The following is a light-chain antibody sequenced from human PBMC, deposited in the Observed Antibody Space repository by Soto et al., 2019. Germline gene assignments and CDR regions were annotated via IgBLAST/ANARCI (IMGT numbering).Light chain of an antibody. CDR2: DAS. CDR3: QQYNSYSL. J-gene: IGKJ4*01. Sequence: DIQMTQSPSTLSASVGDRVTITCRASQSISSWLAWYQQKPGKAPKLLIYDASSWESGVPSRFIGSGSGTXXXXTXSRLQPDDFATYYCQQYNSYSLFGGGTKVEIK. CDR1: QSISSW. V-gene: IGKV1-5*01.